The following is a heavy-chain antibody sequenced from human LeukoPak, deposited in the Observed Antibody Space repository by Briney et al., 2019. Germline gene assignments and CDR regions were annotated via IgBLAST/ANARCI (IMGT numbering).Heavy chain of an antibody. CDR2: INDDGSTT. CDR1: GFTFSSSW. V-gene: IGHV3-74*01. D-gene: IGHD1-26*01. CDR3: GRALGSPLDY. J-gene: IGHJ4*02. Sequence: QPGGSLRLSCAVSGFTFSSSWMHWVRQDPGKGLVWVSRINDDGSTTTYADSVKGRFTISRDNAKNTLYLQMNSLRADDTAVYYCGRALGSPLDYWGQGTLVIVSS.